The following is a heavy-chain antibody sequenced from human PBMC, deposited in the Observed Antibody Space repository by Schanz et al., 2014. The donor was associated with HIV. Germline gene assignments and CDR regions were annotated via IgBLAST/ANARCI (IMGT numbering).Heavy chain of an antibody. CDR2: ISYDGSNK. Sequence: QVQLVESGGGVVQPGRSLRLSCAASGFTFDSYGIHWVRQAPGKGLEWVAVISYDGSNKKYADSVKGRFTISRDNSKNTLYLQMKSLRPEDTAVYYCAKDRNQYDSRYRGKGNYYYYYGMDVWGQGTTVTVSS. D-gene: IGHD3-22*01. V-gene: IGHV3-30*18. CDR1: GFTFDSYG. CDR3: AKDRNQYDSRYRGKGNYYYYYGMDV. J-gene: IGHJ6*02.